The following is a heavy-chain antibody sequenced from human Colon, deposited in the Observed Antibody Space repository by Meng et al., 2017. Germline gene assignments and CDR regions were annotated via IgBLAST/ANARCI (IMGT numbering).Heavy chain of an antibody. CDR2: ISLTGGKT. CDR1: GFTFSSYA. Sequence: GESLKISCAASGFTFSSYAMGWVRQAPGKGLEWISSISLTGGKTFHADSVKGRFTISRDNSKKTLYLQMNSLRAEDKAEYYCAKHGGPWGQGTLVTVSS. V-gene: IGHV3-23*01. D-gene: IGHD3-10*01. J-gene: IGHJ4*02. CDR3: AKHGGP.